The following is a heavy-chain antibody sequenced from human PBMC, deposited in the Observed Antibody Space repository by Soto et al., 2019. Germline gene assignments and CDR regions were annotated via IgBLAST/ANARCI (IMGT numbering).Heavy chain of an antibody. Sequence: SETLSLTCTVSGDSISSYYWSWIRQPPGKGLEWIGYIYYSGSTNYNPSLKSRVTISVDTSKNQFSLKLSSVTAADTAVYFCARELDPYYGGNSLSLDYWGQGTLVTVSS. D-gene: IGHD4-17*01. V-gene: IGHV4-59*01. CDR3: ARELDPYYGGNSLSLDY. CDR2: IYYSGST. CDR1: GDSISSYY. J-gene: IGHJ4*02.